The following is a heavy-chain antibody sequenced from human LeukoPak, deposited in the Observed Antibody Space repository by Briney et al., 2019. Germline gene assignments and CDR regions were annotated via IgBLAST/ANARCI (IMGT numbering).Heavy chain of an antibody. Sequence: ASVKVSCKASGYNFFTYGITWVRQAPGQGLEWMGWISPHNGNANYAQKFQDRVIMTRDTSTSTVYMELSSLRSEDTAVYYCASYRGYCSSTSCSRGGFWFDPWGQGTLVTVSS. V-gene: IGHV1-18*01. J-gene: IGHJ5*02. CDR3: ASYRGYCSSTSCSRGGFWFDP. CDR1: GYNFFTYG. CDR2: ISPHNGNA. D-gene: IGHD2-2*01.